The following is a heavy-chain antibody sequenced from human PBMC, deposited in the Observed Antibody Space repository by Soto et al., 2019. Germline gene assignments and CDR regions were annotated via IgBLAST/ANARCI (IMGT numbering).Heavy chain of an antibody. CDR1: GFTFSSYS. CDR3: ARDQGRSGELPPPYFDY. Sequence: LRLSCAASGFTFSSYSMNWVRQAPGKGLEWVSYISSSSSTIYYADSVKGRFTISRDNAKNSLYQQMNSLRDADTAVYYCARDQGRSGELPPPYFDYWGQGTLVTVSS. D-gene: IGHD3-16*01. J-gene: IGHJ4*02. CDR2: ISSSSSTI. V-gene: IGHV3-48*02.